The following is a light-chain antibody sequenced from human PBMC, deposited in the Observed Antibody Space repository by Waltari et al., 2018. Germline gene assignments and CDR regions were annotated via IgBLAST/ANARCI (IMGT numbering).Light chain of an antibody. CDR2: DAS. V-gene: IGKV1-17*01. CDR1: QGISNY. CDR3: LQDNSAPPLT. Sequence: DIQMTESPSSLSASVGDRVNITCRASQGISNYLNWYQQKPGKAPTRLIYDASNLQSGVPSRFSGSGSGTVFSLTISSLQPEDFATYYCLQDNSAPPLTFGGGTKVEIK. J-gene: IGKJ4*01.